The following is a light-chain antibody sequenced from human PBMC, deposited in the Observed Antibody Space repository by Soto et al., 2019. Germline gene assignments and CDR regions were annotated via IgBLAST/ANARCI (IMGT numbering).Light chain of an antibody. CDR2: GAS. CDR3: QQYGSPGA. Sequence: EIVLTQSPGTLSLSPGERANLSCRASQSVSSSYLAWYQQKPGQAPRLLIYGASSRATGIPDRFSGSGSGTDFTLTISRLEPEDFAVYYCQQYGSPGAFGQGTKVEIK. CDR1: QSVSSSY. V-gene: IGKV3-20*01. J-gene: IGKJ1*01.